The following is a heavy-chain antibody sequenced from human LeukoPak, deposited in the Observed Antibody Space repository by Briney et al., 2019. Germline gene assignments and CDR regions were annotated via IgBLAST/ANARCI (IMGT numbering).Heavy chain of an antibody. CDR3: ARVAQWLAIGPFDY. J-gene: IGHJ4*02. CDR2: IYYSGST. CDR1: GGSISSGDYY. Sequence: PSQTLSLTCTVSGGSISSGDYYWSWIRQPPGKGLEWIGYIYYSGSTYYNPSLKSRVTISVDTSKNQFSLKLSSVTAADTAVYYCARVAQWLAIGPFDYWGQGTLVTVSS. V-gene: IGHV4-30-4*01. D-gene: IGHD6-19*01.